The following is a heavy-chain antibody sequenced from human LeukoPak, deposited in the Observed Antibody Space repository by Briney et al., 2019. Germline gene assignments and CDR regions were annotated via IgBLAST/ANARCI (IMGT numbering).Heavy chain of an antibody. CDR3: ATYSGYAAY. CDR1: VYTLTELA. CDR2: FDPEDVET. J-gene: IGHJ4*02. D-gene: IGHD5-12*01. Sequence: GASVKVSCKVSVYTLTELAIHWVRQAPGKGLEWTGGFDPEDVETIYAQKFQGRVTMTEDTYTDTAYMELSSLRSEDTAVYYCATYSGYAAYWGQGTLVSVSS. V-gene: IGHV1-24*01.